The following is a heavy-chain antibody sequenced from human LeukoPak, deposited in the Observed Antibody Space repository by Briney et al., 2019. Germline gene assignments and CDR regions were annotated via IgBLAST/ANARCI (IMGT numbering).Heavy chain of an antibody. CDR2: INHSGST. CDR3: ARYCSSTSCYIFDY. V-gene: IGHV4-34*01. CDR1: GGSFSGYY. J-gene: IGHJ4*02. D-gene: IGHD2-2*02. Sequence: SETLSLTCAVYGGSFSGYYWSWIRQPPGKGLGWIGEINHSGSTNYNPSLKSRVTISVDTSKNQFSLKLSSVTAADTAVYYCARYCSSTSCYIFDYWGQGTLVTVSS.